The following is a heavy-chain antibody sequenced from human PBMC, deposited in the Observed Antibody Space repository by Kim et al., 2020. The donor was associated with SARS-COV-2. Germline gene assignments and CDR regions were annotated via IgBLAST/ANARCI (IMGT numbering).Heavy chain of an antibody. Sequence: SETLSLTCTVFGDSMSNNYWSWIRQPAGKGLEWIGRIYSGGTSIYNPSLKSRVTMSVDTSKKQFTLTLYSMTAADTALYYCARGPQWEQPLDSWGQGILV. D-gene: IGHD1-26*01. CDR3: ARGPQWEQPLDS. CDR1: GDSMSNNY. CDR2: IYSGGTS. J-gene: IGHJ4*02. V-gene: IGHV4-4*07.